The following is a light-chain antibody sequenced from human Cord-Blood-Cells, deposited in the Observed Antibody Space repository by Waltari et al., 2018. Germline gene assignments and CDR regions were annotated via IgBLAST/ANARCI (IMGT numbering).Light chain of an antibody. Sequence: DIQMTQSPYSLSASVGDRVTITCRASQSISSYLNWYQQKPGKAPKLLIYASSTLQSGVPARFSGSGYGTDVTLTISNLQPEDFVTYYCQQSYSNPMYSFGQGTKLEIK. V-gene: IGKV1-39*01. CDR3: QQSYSNPMYS. J-gene: IGKJ2*03. CDR1: QSISSY. CDR2: ASS.